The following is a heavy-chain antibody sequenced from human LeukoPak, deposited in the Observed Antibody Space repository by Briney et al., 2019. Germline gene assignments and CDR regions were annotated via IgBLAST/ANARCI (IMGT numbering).Heavy chain of an antibody. CDR3: ARRGSGLNWFDP. CDR1: GGSISSSSYY. D-gene: IGHD6-19*01. Sequence: SETLSLTCTVSGGSISSSSYYWGWIRQPPGKGLEWIGSMYYSGSPFYNPSLKSRVTISVDTSKNQFSLKVSSVTAADTAVYYCARRGSGLNWFDPWGQGTLVTVSS. V-gene: IGHV4-39*07. CDR2: MYYSGSP. J-gene: IGHJ5*02.